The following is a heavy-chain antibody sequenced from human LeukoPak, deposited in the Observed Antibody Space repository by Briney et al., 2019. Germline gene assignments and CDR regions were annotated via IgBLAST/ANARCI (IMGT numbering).Heavy chain of an antibody. V-gene: IGHV4-39*02. CDR2: IFYSGST. D-gene: IGHD6-13*01. CDR3: ARGELGAAAYTYNWFDP. J-gene: IGHJ5*02. Sequence: PSETLSLTCTVSGDSISSSSSYWGWIRQPPGKGLEWIGSIFYSGSTYYNPSHKSRVTISIVASKNQFSLKLSSVTAADTAVYYCARGELGAAAYTYNWFDPWGQGTLVTVSS. CDR1: GDSISSSSSY.